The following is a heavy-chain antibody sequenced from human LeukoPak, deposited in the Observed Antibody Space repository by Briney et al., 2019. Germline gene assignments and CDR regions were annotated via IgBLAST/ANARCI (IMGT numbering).Heavy chain of an antibody. Sequence: PSETLSLTCAVYGGSFSGYYWCWIRQPPGKGLEWIGEINHSGSTNYNPSLKSRVTISVDTSKNQFSLKLSSVTAADTAVYYCARDGLRYFDWLLSSYLDYWGQGTLVTVSS. CDR2: INHSGST. D-gene: IGHD3-9*01. J-gene: IGHJ4*02. CDR3: ARDGLRYFDWLLSSYLDY. V-gene: IGHV4-34*01. CDR1: GGSFSGYY.